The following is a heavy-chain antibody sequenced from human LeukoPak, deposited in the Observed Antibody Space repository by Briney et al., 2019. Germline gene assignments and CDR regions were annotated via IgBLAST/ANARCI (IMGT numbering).Heavy chain of an antibody. D-gene: IGHD2-8*02. CDR3: AREYWEPGFDP. CDR2: INNDGTDK. Sequence: GGSLRLSCAASGLTSNSYWMTWVRQAPGKGLHWVANINNDGTDKNYPHSVKGRFTISRDNATSSVFLQLNSLRAEDTGLYYCAREYWEPGFDPRGQGTLVTVSS. CDR1: GLTSNSYW. V-gene: IGHV3-7*05. J-gene: IGHJ5*02.